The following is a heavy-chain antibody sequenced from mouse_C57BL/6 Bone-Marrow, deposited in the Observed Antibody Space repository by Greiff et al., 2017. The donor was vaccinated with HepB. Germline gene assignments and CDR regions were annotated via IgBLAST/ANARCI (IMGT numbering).Heavy chain of an antibody. D-gene: IGHD1-1*01. J-gene: IGHJ3*01. V-gene: IGHV1-52*01. CDR1: GYTFTSYW. Sequence: VKLQQPGAELVRPGSSVKLSCKASGYTFTSYWMHWVKQRPIQGLEWIGNIDPSDSETHYNQKFKDKATLTVDKSSSTAYMQLSSLTSEDSAVYYCARPDYGSSYRFAYWGQGTLVTVSA. CDR2: IDPSDSET. CDR3: ARPDYGSSYRFAY.